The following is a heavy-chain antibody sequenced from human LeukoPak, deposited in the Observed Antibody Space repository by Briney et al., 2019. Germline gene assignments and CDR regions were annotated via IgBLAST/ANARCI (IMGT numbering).Heavy chain of an antibody. D-gene: IGHD6-19*01. V-gene: IGHV3-30-3*01. J-gene: IGHJ4*02. CDR1: GFTFRNYY. Sequence: PGRSLRLSCAASGFTFRNYYMHWVRQAPGQGLEWVAVISLDGNNEYYADSVKGRFSLSRDNSMNTLYLQLNSLRTEDTAVYYCARDTGYSSGRPLSSGYFDYWGQGTLVTVSS. CDR3: ARDTGYSSGRPLSSGYFDY. CDR2: ISLDGNNE.